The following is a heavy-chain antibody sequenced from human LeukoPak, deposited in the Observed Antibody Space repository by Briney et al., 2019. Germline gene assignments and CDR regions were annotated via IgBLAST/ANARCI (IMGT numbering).Heavy chain of an antibody. V-gene: IGHV3-30*02. CDR1: GFTFSSYG. CDR3: AKDPCGGDCYWDAFDI. D-gene: IGHD2-21*01. Sequence: GSLRLSFAASGFTFSSYGMHWVRQAPGKGLEWVAFIRYDGSNKYYADSVRGRFTISRDNSKNTLYLQMNSLRAEDTAVYYCAKDPCGGDCYWDAFDIWGQGTMVTVSS. CDR2: IRYDGSNK. J-gene: IGHJ3*02.